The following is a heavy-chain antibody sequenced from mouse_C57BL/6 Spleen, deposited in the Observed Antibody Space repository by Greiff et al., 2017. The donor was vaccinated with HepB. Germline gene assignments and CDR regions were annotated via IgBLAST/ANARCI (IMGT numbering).Heavy chain of an antibody. J-gene: IGHJ1*03. Sequence: EVQLQQSGPELVKPGASVKISCKASGYTFTDYYMNWVKQSHGKSLEWIGDINPNNGGTSYNQKFKGKATLTVDKSSSTAYMELRSLTSEDSAVYYCARPSTMVTTRYFDVWGTGTTVTVSS. D-gene: IGHD2-2*01. CDR3: ARPSTMVTTRYFDV. CDR1: GYTFTDYY. V-gene: IGHV1-26*01. CDR2: INPNNGGT.